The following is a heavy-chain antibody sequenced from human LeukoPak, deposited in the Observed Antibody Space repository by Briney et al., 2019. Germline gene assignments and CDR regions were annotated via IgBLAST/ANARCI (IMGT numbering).Heavy chain of an antibody. CDR3: AKDSLGMITFGGVIAVPDY. V-gene: IGHV3-30*18. CDR1: GFTFGHSG. D-gene: IGHD3-16*02. J-gene: IGHJ4*02. Sequence: GRSLRLSCAASGFTFGHSGMHWVRQAPGNGLEWVAVISYDGSNKYYADSVKGRFTISRDNSKNTLYLQMNSLTAEDTAVYYCAKDSLGMITFGGVIAVPDYWGQGTLVTVSS. CDR2: ISYDGSNK.